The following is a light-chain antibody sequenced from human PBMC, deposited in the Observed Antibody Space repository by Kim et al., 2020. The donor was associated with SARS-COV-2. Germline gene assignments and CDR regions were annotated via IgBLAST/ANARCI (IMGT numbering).Light chain of an antibody. V-gene: IGLV1-44*01. CDR2: SNN. CDR1: SSNIGSNT. J-gene: IGLJ2*01. CDR3: AAWDDSLNGPGVV. Sequence: QSVLTQPPSASGTPGQRVTISCSGSSSNIGSNTVDWYQQLPGTAPKLLMYSNNQRPSGVPDRFSGSKSGTSASLAISGLQSEDEADYYCAAWDDSLNGPGVVFGGGTQLTVL.